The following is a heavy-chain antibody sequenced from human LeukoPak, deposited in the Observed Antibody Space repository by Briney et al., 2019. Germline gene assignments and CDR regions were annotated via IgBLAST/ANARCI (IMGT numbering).Heavy chain of an antibody. D-gene: IGHD2-15*01. CDR3: ARDYVVDTTSDIDY. Sequence: PSETLSLTCAVYGGSFSGYYWSWIRQPPGKGLEWIGEINHSGSTNYNPSLKSRVTISLDTSKNQFSLKLTSMTAADTGVYFCARDYVVDTTSDIDYWGQGTLVTVSS. CDR2: INHSGST. J-gene: IGHJ4*02. CDR1: GGSFSGYY. V-gene: IGHV4-34*01.